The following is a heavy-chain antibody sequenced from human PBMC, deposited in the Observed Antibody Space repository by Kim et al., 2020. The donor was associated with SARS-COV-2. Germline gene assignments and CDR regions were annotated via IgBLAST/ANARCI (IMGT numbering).Heavy chain of an antibody. J-gene: IGHJ4*02. V-gene: IGHV3-21*01. CDR1: GFTFSSYS. CDR2: ISSSSSYI. Sequence: GGSLRLSCAASGFTFSSYSMNWVRQAPGKGLEWVSSISSSSSYIYYADSVKGRFTISRDNAKNSLYLQMNSLRAEDTAVYYCARERGGDYDILTGISSWGQGTLVTVSS. D-gene: IGHD3-9*01. CDR3: ARERGGDYDILTGISS.